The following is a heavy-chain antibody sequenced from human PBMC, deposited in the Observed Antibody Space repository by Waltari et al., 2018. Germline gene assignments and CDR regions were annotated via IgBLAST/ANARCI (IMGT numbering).Heavy chain of an antibody. V-gene: IGHV4-34*01. CDR3: ARELIVPATANDAFDI. D-gene: IGHD2-2*01. J-gene: IGHJ3*02. CDR2: MTHSGST. Sequence: QVQLQQWGAGLLKPSETLSLTCAVYGGSFSGYYWSWIRQPPGKGLEWIGEMTHSGSTNSNPSLKSRVTISVDPSKNQFSLKLSSVTAADTAVYYCARELIVPATANDAFDIWGQGTMVTVSS. CDR1: GGSFSGYY.